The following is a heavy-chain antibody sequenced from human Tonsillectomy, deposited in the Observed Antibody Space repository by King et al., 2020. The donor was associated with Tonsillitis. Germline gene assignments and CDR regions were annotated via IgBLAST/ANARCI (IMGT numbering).Heavy chain of an antibody. Sequence: QLVQSGGGLVQPGGSLRLSCAASGFTFSGYAMHWVRQAPGKGLEYVSAISSTGGSTYYASSVEGRFTISRDNSKNTLYLQMGSLRAEDMAVYYCASSYGGDSYYYYYGMDVWGQGTTVTVSS. V-gene: IGHV3-64*01. CDR1: GFTFSGYA. CDR2: ISSTGGST. J-gene: IGHJ6*02. D-gene: IGHD4-23*01. CDR3: ASSYGGDSYYYYYGMDV.